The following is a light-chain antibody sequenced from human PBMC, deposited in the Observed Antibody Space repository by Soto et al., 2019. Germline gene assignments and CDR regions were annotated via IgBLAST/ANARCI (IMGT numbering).Light chain of an antibody. J-gene: IGKJ5*01. CDR2: EVS. V-gene: IGKV2D-29*02. CDR1: QSLLHITGETF. Sequence: DVVVTPPPLSLSVTPGQPASISCKSSQSLLHITGETFLFWYLQKTGESPQLLIYEVSTRVSGVTDRFSGSGSGTDFTLEINRVETDDVGIYYCMQSTQLPPTFGQGTRLENK. CDR3: MQSTQLPPT.